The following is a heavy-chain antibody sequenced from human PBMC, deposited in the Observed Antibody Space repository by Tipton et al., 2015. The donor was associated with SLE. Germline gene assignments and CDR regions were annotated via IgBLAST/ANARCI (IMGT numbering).Heavy chain of an antibody. Sequence: TLSLTCNVSGGSISNYFWVWIRQPPGKGLEWIGYIHYIGGPNYNPSLKSRVTISVDTSKNQFSLKRSSVTAAATAGYYCAGVERWGAGLGFYGDEMDVWGTWATVTISS. CDR3: AGVERWGAGLGFYGDEMDV. CDR2: IHYIGGP. D-gene: IGHD3-16*01. CDR1: GGSISNYF. V-gene: IGHV4-59*01. J-gene: IGHJ6*03.